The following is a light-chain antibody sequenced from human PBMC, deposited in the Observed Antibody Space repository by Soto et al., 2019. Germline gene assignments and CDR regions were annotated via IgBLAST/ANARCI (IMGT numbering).Light chain of an antibody. CDR1: QDIRNY. Sequence: EIQMPQSPSSLSAFVGDRVTITCRSSQDIRNYLAWFQQKPGKVPKLLIYTAYNLESGVPSRFSGSGSGTDFTLTISSLQAEDVAVYYCQQYYSAPLTFGGGTKVDIK. CDR2: TAY. V-gene: IGKV1-27*01. J-gene: IGKJ4*01. CDR3: QQYYSAPLT.